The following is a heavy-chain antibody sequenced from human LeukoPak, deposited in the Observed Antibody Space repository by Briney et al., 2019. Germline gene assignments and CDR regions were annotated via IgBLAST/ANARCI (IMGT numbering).Heavy chain of an antibody. J-gene: IGHJ1*01. CDR3: ARGNPYDSSGYYYLGYFQH. CDR2: IYYSGST. V-gene: IGHV4-31*03. Sequence: SQTLSLTCTVSGGSISSGGYYWSWIRQHPGKGLEWIGYIYYSGSTYYNPSLKSRVTISVDTSKNQFSLKLSSVTAADTAVCYCARGNPYDSSGYYYLGYFQHWGQGTLVTVSS. D-gene: IGHD3-22*01. CDR1: GGSISSGGYY.